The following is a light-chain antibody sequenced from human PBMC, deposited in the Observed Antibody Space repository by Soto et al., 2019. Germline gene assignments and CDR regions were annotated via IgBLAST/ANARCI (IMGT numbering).Light chain of an antibody. J-gene: IGKJ5*01. CDR1: QSVSSSY. CDR3: QQYNSWPPIT. Sequence: EIVLTQSPDTLSLSPGERATLSCRASQSVSSSYLAWYQQKPGQAPRLLIYDASTRATGIPDRFSGGGSGTEFTLTISSLQSEDFVVYYCQQYNSWPPITFGQGTRREIK. CDR2: DAS. V-gene: IGKV3-15*01.